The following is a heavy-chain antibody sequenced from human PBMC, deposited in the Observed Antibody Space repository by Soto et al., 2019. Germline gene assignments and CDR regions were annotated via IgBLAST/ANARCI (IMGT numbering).Heavy chain of an antibody. CDR2: ISAYNGNT. CDR3: ARGIIVGQQLTVSDY. Sequence: QVQLVQSGAEVKKPGASVKVSCKASGYTFTSYGISWVRQAPGQGLEWMGWISAYNGNTNYAQKLQGRDTMTPDTPTSTADMELRSLRSDETAVYYCARGIIVGQQLTVSDYWGQGTLVTVSS. D-gene: IGHD6-13*01. CDR1: GYTFTSYG. J-gene: IGHJ4*02. V-gene: IGHV1-18*01.